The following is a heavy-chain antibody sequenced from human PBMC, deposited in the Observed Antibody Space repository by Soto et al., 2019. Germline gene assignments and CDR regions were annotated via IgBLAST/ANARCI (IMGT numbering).Heavy chain of an antibody. CDR1: GFTFSSYA. CDR3: ARGERGGWIHFDY. Sequence: GGSLRLSCAASGFTFSSYAMHWVRQAPGKGLEWVAVISYDGSNKYYADSVKGRFTISRDNSKNTLYLQMNSLRAEDTAVYYCARGERGGWIHFDYWGQGTLVTVSS. D-gene: IGHD6-19*01. J-gene: IGHJ4*02. CDR2: ISYDGSNK. V-gene: IGHV3-30-3*01.